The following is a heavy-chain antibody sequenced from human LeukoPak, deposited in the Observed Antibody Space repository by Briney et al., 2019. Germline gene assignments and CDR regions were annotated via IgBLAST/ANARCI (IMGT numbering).Heavy chain of an antibody. CDR3: AREGRRFMITFGGVMRWLDP. CDR1: GGSISSRNYY. V-gene: IGHV4-39*07. CDR2: IYYSGST. J-gene: IGHJ5*02. D-gene: IGHD3-16*01. Sequence: SETLSLTCTVSGGSISSRNYYWGWIRQPPGKGLEWIGSIYYSGSTYYNPSLKSRVTISVDTSKNQFSLKLSSVTAADTAVYYCAREGRRFMITFGGVMRWLDPWGQGTLVTVSS.